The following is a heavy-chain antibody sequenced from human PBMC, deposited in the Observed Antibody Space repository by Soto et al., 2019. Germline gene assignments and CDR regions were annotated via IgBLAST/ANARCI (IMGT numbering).Heavy chain of an antibody. D-gene: IGHD3-10*01. J-gene: IGHJ4*02. Sequence: SETLSLTCSVSGGSMGEYFWSWIRQSPGKGLEWIGYIYYLGSTDYNPSLKSRVTISVDTSKRQFSLRLTSVTAADTAVYYCARDGYDGSGSPYPAYWGPGTQVSVSS. V-gene: IGHV4-59*01. CDR2: IYYLGST. CDR3: ARDGYDGSGSPYPAY. CDR1: GGSMGEYF.